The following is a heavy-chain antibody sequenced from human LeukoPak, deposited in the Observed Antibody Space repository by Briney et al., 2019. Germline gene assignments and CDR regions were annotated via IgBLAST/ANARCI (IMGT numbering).Heavy chain of an antibody. V-gene: IGHV4-39*02. CDR2: MYYSGSI. D-gene: IGHD1-26*01. J-gene: IGHJ5*02. CDR3: VRLGGSPVWFDP. CDR1: GGSIRSTSSH. Sequence: PSETLSLTCTVSGGSIRSTSSHWGWICQPPGKGLEWIGNMYYSGSIYYNPSLKSRVTISIAKSKNHFYMMVTSVTAADTDVYYCVRLGGSPVWFDPWGQGTQVTVSS.